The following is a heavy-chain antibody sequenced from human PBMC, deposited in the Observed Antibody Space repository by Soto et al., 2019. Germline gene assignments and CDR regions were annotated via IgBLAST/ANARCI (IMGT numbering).Heavy chain of an antibody. CDR2: IKSKTDGGTT. V-gene: IGHV3-15*07. D-gene: IGHD3-22*01. CDR1: GFTFSNAW. CDR3: TTGPTYYYDSSGYFPDRANYYYYYGMDV. J-gene: IGHJ6*02. Sequence: PGGSLRLSCAASGFTFSNAWMNWVRQAPGKGLEWVGRIKSKTDGGTTDYAAPVKGRFTISRDDSKNTLYLQMNSLKTEDTAVYYCTTGPTYYYDSSGYFPDRANYYYYYGMDVWGQGTTVTVSS.